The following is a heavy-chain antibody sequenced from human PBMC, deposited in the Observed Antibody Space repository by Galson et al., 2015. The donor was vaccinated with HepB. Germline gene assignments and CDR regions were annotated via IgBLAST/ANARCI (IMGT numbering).Heavy chain of an antibody. CDR3: ASPGDFWSGFGAFDI. J-gene: IGHJ3*02. D-gene: IGHD3-3*01. CDR2: ISYDGSNK. V-gene: IGHV3-30*03. CDR1: GFTFSSYG. Sequence: SLRLSCAASGFTFSSYGMHWVRQAPGKGLEWVAVISYDGSNKYYADSVKGRFTISRDNSKNTLYLQMNSLRAEDTAVYYCASPGDFWSGFGAFDIWGQGTMVTVSS.